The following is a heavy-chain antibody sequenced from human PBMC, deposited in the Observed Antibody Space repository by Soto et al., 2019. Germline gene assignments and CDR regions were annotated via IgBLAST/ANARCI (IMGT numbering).Heavy chain of an antibody. CDR2: INHSGST. V-gene: IGHV4-34*01. D-gene: IGHD4-17*01. CDR1: GGSFSGYY. J-gene: IGHJ4*02. Sequence: SETLSLTCAVYGGSFSGYYWSWIRQPPGKGLEWIGEINHSGSTNYNPSLKSRVTISVDTSKNQFSLKLSSVTAADTAVYYCARGLGGRVTTTYFDYWGQGTLVTVSS. CDR3: ARGLGGRVTTTYFDY.